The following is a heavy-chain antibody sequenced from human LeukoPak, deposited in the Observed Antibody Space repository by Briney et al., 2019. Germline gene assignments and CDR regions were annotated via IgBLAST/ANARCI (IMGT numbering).Heavy chain of an antibody. J-gene: IGHJ4*02. V-gene: IGHV3-33*08. Sequence: GGSLRLSCAASGFTFSSYDMNWVRQAPGKGLEWVAVIWYDGSNKYYADSVKGRFTISRDNSKNTLYPQMNSLRAEDTAVYYCARDGPGRVSPDYWGQGTLVTVSS. CDR1: GFTFSSYD. CDR2: IWYDGSNK. D-gene: IGHD6-13*01. CDR3: ARDGPGRVSPDY.